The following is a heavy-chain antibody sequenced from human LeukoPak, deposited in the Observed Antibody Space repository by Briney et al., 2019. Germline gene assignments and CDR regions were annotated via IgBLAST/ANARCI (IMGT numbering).Heavy chain of an antibody. CDR1: GGSTSSGGYY. Sequence: LSLTCTVSGGSTSSGGYYWSWIRQHPGRGLVWVARIKGDGSSTIYADSVKGRFTISRDNSKNTLYLQTSSLRAEDTAVYYCARASTTVPNLLDHWGRGTLVTVSS. V-gene: IGHV3-74*01. CDR2: IKGDGSST. J-gene: IGHJ4*02. D-gene: IGHD4-17*01. CDR3: ARASTTVPNLLDH.